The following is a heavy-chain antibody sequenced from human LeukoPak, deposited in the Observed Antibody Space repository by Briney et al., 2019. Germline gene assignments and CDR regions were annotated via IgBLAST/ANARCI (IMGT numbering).Heavy chain of an antibody. CDR3: ARGEGIYYYFYMDV. CDR1: GGSISNNNYF. CDR2: IYSSGST. Sequence: SETLSLTCNVSGGSISNNNYFWAWIRQPPGKGLEWIGRIYSSGSTNYNPSLKSRVTMSVDTSKNQFSLKLSSVTAADTAVYYCARGEGIYYYFYMDVWGKGTTVTISS. J-gene: IGHJ6*03. V-gene: IGHV4-39*07.